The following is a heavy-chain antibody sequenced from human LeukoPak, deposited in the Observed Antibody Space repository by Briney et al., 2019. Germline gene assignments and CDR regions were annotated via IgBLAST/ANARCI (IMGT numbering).Heavy chain of an antibody. D-gene: IGHD3-22*01. CDR2: ISSSGSTI. V-gene: IGHV3-11*01. CDR3: ARGAITMIVVVYDAFDI. Sequence: GGSLRLACAASGFTFSDYYMSWIRQAPGKGLEWVSYISSSGSTIYYADSVKGRFTISRDNAKNSLYLQMNSLRAEDTAVYYCARGAITMIVVVYDAFDIWGQGTMVTVSS. J-gene: IGHJ3*02. CDR1: GFTFSDYY.